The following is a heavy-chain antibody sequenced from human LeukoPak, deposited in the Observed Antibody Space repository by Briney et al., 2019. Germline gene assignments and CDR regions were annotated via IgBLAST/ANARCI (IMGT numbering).Heavy chain of an antibody. Sequence: KPSETLSLTCTVSGGSISSSSYYWGWIRQSPGKGLEWIGSAYYSGSPYYDPSLKSRVTISVDTSKNQFSLKLSSVTAADTAVYYCASVPGVTRKEYCGGDCSTWGQGTLVTVSS. CDR2: AYYSGSP. V-gene: IGHV4-39*01. D-gene: IGHD2-21*02. J-gene: IGHJ5*02. CDR1: GGSISSSSYY. CDR3: ASVPGVTRKEYCGGDCST.